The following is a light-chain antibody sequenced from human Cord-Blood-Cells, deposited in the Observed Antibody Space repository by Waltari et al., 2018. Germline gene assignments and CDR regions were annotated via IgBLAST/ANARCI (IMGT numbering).Light chain of an antibody. CDR3: QQYYSTPWT. Sequence: DIVMTQSPDSMAVSLGERATINCNASQSVLQSSNNKNYVAWYQQKPGQPPKLLIYGASTRESGVPDRFSGSGSGTDFTLTISSLQAEDVAVYYCQQYYSTPWTFGQGTKVEIK. J-gene: IGKJ1*01. CDR1: QSVLQSSNNKNY. CDR2: GAS. V-gene: IGKV4-1*01.